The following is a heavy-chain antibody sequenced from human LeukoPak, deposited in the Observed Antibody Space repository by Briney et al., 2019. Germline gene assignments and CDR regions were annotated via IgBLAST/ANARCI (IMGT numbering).Heavy chain of an antibody. Sequence: GGSLRLSCAASGFTFSSYGMHWVRQAPGKGLEWVAFIRYDGSSEYYADSVKGRFTISRDNAKNSLYLQMNSLRAEDTAVYYCARERPYYYYMDVWGKGTTVTVSS. J-gene: IGHJ6*03. CDR1: GFTFSSYG. CDR3: ARERPYYYYMDV. V-gene: IGHV3-30*02. CDR2: IRYDGSSE.